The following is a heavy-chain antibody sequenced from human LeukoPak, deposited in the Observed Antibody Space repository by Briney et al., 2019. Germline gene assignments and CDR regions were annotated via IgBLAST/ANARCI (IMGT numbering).Heavy chain of an antibody. V-gene: IGHV1-8*03. CDR1: GYTFTSYD. Sequence: ASVKVSCKASGYTFTSYDINWVRQATGQGLEWMGWMNPNSGNTGYAQKFQGRVTITRNTSISTAYMELSSLRSEDTAVYYCARFWDYDSSGYPPPNAFDICGQGTMVTVSS. J-gene: IGHJ3*02. D-gene: IGHD3-22*01. CDR3: ARFWDYDSSGYPPPNAFDI. CDR2: MNPNSGNT.